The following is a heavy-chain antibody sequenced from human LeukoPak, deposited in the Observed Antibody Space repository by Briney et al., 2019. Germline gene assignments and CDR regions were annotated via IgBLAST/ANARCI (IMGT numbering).Heavy chain of an antibody. V-gene: IGHV3-66*04. CDR2: IYSGGST. D-gene: IGHD2-15*01. J-gene: IGHJ6*02. CDR1: GFTFSSYS. Sequence: PGGSLRLSCAASGFTFSSYSMNWVRQAPGKGLEWVAVIYSGGSTYNADSVKGRFTISRDNSKNTLYLQMNSLRAEDTAVYYCARQYCSGGNCFYGMDVWGQGTTVTVSS. CDR3: ARQYCSGGNCFYGMDV.